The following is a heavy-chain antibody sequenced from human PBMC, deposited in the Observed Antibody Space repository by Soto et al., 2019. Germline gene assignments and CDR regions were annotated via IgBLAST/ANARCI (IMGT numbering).Heavy chain of an antibody. CDR2: INPGGDVI. CDR1: GFSLRDYD. Sequence: QVRLVESGGGLVKPEGSLTLSCAASGFSLRDYDMTWIRQAPGKRLELLSYINPGGDVIKYVDSVKGRFTISRDNAKNSLYLHMNNLRAEDTAVYYCTRDPRITDFWGQGTLVTVSS. D-gene: IGHD3-16*01. CDR3: TRDPRITDF. J-gene: IGHJ4*02. V-gene: IGHV3-11*01.